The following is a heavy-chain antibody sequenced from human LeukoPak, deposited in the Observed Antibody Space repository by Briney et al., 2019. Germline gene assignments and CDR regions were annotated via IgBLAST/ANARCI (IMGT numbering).Heavy chain of an antibody. V-gene: IGHV4-38-2*01. CDR3: ARLSQDTWDAFDI. CDR2: IYHSGST. Sequence: SETLSLTCAVSGYSISSGYYWGGIRQPPGKGLEWIGSIYHSGSTYYNPSLKSRVTISVDTSKNQFSLKLSSGTAADTAVYYCARLSQDTWDAFDIWGQGTMVTVSS. CDR1: GYSISSGYY. D-gene: IGHD2-15*01. J-gene: IGHJ3*02.